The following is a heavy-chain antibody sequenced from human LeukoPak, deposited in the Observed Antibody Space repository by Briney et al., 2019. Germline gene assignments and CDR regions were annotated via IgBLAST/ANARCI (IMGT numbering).Heavy chain of an antibody. CDR1: RLSFSSYG. CDR3: ASYDYTSAYYFDY. D-gene: IGHD4-11*01. CDR2: IRYDGSKK. V-gene: IGHV3-30*02. Sequence: GESLRVSCGASRLSFSSYGMHWVRQAPGKGLEWVAFIRYDGSKKYYADSLKGRFTVSRDNSRNTLYLQMNSLRPEDTAVYYCASYDYTSAYYFDYWGQGTLVTVSS. J-gene: IGHJ4*02.